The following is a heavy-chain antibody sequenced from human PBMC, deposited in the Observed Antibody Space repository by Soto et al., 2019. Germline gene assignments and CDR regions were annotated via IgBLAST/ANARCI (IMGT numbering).Heavy chain of an antibody. CDR3: ARSQGYYDSSGYYYRNWFDP. D-gene: IGHD3-22*01. V-gene: IGHV1-69*13. Sequence: GASVKVSCKASGGTFSSYAISWVRQAPGQGLACMGGIIPIFGTAHYAQKFQGRVTITADESTSTAYMELISLRSEDTAVYYCARSQGYYDSSGYYYRNWFDPWGQGTLVTVSS. CDR2: IIPIFGTA. J-gene: IGHJ5*02. CDR1: GGTFSSYA.